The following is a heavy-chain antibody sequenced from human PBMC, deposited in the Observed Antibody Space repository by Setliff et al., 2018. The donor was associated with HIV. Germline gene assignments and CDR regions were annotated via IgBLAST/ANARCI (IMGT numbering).Heavy chain of an antibody. CDR1: GYTFTSYG. V-gene: IGHV1-18*01. CDR3: ARMIVLSASSPPNAFDI. CDR2: ISAYNGNT. Sequence: ASVKVSCKASGYTFTSYGISWVRQAPGQGLEWMGWISAYNGNTKYAQKLQGRVTMTTDTSTSTDYMELRSLRSDDTAVYYCARMIVLSASSPPNAFDIWGQGTMVTVSS. D-gene: IGHD3-22*01. J-gene: IGHJ3*02.